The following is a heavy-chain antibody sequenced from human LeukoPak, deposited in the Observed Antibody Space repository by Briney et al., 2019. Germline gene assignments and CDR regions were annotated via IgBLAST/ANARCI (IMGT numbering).Heavy chain of an antibody. D-gene: IGHD3-10*01. CDR1: RYTFTSFY. CDR3: ATVVEWFGELTFDY. Sequence: ASVKISCKPSRYTFTSFYIHWVRQAPGKGLEWMGGFDLEDGETIYAQKFQGRVTMTEDTSTDTAYMELGSLRSEDTAVYYCATVVEWFGELTFDYWGQGTLVTVSS. V-gene: IGHV1-24*01. CDR2: FDLEDGET. J-gene: IGHJ4*02.